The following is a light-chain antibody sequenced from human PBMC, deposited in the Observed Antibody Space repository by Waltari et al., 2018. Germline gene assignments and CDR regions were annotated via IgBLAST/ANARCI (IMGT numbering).Light chain of an antibody. CDR3: QNHERLPAT. J-gene: IGKJ1*01. Sequence: EVVLTQSPGTLSLSQGERATLSCRASQSVSRYLACYQQRPGQAPRLLIYAASTRATGVPDRFSGSGFGTDFSLTISRLEPEDFAVYYCQNHERLPATFGQGTKVEIK. V-gene: IGKV3-20*01. CDR1: QSVSRY. CDR2: AAS.